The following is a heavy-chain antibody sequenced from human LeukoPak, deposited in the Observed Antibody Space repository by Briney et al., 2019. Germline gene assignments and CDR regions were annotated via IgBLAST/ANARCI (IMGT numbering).Heavy chain of an antibody. CDR2: IYTSGST. CDR1: GGSISSGSYY. CDR3: ARVVGSGSYYTYYLDY. V-gene: IGHV4-61*02. Sequence: SQTLSLTCTVYGGSISSGSYYWSWIRQPAGKGLEWIGRIYTSGSTNYNPSLKSRVTISVDTSKNQFSLKLSSVTDPDTAVYYCARVVGSGSYYTYYLDYCGQGTVVTVSS. D-gene: IGHD3-10*01. J-gene: IGHJ4*02.